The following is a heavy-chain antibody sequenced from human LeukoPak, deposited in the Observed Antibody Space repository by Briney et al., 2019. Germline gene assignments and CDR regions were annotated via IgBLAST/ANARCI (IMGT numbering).Heavy chain of an antibody. V-gene: IGHV3-23*01. J-gene: IGHJ5*02. CDR2: ISGSGGST. D-gene: IGHD3-10*01. Sequence: GGSLRLSCAASGFTFSSYAMSWVRQAPGKGLEWVSAISGSGGSTYYADSVKGRFTISRDNSKNTLYLQMNGLRAEDTAVYYAKRATMVRGISGNWFDPWGQGTLVTVSS. CDR3: KRATMVRGISGNWFDP. CDR1: GFTFSSYA.